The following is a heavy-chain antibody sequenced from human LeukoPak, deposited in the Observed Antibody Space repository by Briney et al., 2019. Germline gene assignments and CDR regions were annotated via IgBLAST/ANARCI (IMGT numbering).Heavy chain of an antibody. V-gene: IGHV5-10-1*01. CDR1: GYRFPSYW. CDR2: IDPSDSYT. CDR3: ARESSGQSFH. J-gene: IGHJ4*02. D-gene: IGHD6-6*01. Sequence: GESLRVSCKGSGYRFPSYWISRVRQMPGKGPEWMGRIDPSDSYTKYSPSFQGHVTISADKSISTAYLQWSSLKASDTAMYYCARESSGQSFHWGEGTLVTVFS.